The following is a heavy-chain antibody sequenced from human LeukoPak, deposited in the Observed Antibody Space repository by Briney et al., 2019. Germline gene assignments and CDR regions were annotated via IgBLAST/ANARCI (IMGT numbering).Heavy chain of an antibody. CDR2: IYYSGST. Sequence: SETLSLTCTVSGGSISSYYWSWIRQPPGKGLEWIGYIYYSGSTNYNPSLKSRVTISVDTSKNQFSLKLSSVTAADTAVYYCAREDYTLPSNYYYYMDVWGKGTTVTVSS. V-gene: IGHV4-59*01. J-gene: IGHJ6*03. D-gene: IGHD3-3*01. CDR1: GGSISSYY. CDR3: AREDYTLPSNYYYYMDV.